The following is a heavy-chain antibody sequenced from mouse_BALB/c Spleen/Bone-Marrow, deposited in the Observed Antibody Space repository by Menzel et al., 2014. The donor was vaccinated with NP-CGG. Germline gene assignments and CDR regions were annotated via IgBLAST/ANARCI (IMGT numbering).Heavy chain of an antibody. CDR2: INPYNGAT. CDR3: ARYYYGSSYFDY. D-gene: IGHD1-1*01. Sequence: VQLQQSGPELVKPGASVKISCKAPGYSFTGYYMHWVKRSHVKSLEWIGRINPYNGATRYNQNFKDKASVIVDKSSSTAYMELHSLTSEDSAVYYCARYYYGSSYFDYWGQGTTLTVSS. J-gene: IGHJ2*01. V-gene: IGHV1-31*01. CDR1: GYSFTGYY.